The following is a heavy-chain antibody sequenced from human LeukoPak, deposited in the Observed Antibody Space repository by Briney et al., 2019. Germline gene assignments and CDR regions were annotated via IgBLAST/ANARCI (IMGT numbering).Heavy chain of an antibody. D-gene: IGHD6-13*01. V-gene: IGHV4-4*07. Sequence: SETLSLTCTVSGGSISSYYWSWIRQPAGKGLEWIGRIYSTGSTNYNPSLKSRVTMSVDTSKNQFSLRLRSVTAADTAVDYCASQIASAGTAGFDFWGQGALVTVPS. J-gene: IGHJ4*02. CDR2: IYSTGST. CDR3: ASQIASAGTAGFDF. CDR1: GGSISSYY.